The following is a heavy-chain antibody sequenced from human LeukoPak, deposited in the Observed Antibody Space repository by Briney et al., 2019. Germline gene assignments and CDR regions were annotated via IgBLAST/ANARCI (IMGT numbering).Heavy chain of an antibody. Sequence: GASVKVSCKSSGYTFTKSDYIHWVRQAPGQGLEWMGIINPSDGTTFYAQKFQGRVTLTRDTSTNTVFMELGSLRSDGTAVFYCARGPTDMDFDYWGQGSLVTVSS. CDR1: GYTFTKSDY. V-gene: IGHV1-46*01. CDR3: ARGPTDMDFDY. CDR2: INPSDGTT. J-gene: IGHJ4*02.